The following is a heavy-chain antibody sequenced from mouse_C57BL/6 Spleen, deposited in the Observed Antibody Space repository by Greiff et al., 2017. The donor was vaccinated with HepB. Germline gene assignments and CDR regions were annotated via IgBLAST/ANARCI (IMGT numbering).Heavy chain of an antibody. V-gene: IGHV5-6*01. CDR1: GFTFSSYG. CDR2: ISSGGSYT. J-gene: IGHJ1*03. CDR3: AGGGATGYFDV. Sequence: EVKLMESGGELVKPGGSLKLSCAASGFTFSSYGMSWVRQTPDERLEWVATISSGGSYTYYPDSVKGRFTISRDNAKNTLYLQMSSLKSEDTAMYYCAGGGATGYFDVWGTGTTVTASS.